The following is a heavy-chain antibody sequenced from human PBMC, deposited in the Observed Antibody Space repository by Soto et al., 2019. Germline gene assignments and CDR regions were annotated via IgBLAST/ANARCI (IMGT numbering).Heavy chain of an antibody. J-gene: IGHJ4*02. V-gene: IGHV3-74*01. CDR2: INSDGSSI. CDR1: GFDFSNTW. Sequence: GGSLRLSCATSGFDFSNTWIHWGRQVPGQWLVWVSRINSDGSSIIYADSVKGRFTLSKDNAKNTVHLQMSSLRVEDTAVYYCAKDWYHTIDSWGQAIPVTVSS. CDR3: AKDWYHTIDS. D-gene: IGHD1-20*01.